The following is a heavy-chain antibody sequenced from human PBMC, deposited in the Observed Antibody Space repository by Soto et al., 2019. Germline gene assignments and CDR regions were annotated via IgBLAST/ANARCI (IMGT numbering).Heavy chain of an antibody. CDR3: ASATVVAATFDF. D-gene: IGHD2-15*01. CDR1: GFAFRSYN. Sequence: EVQLVESGGGLVKPGGSLTLSCAASGFAFRSYNMNWVRQAPGKGLEWVASISSGSSNIYCADSVKGRFTISRDNAKNSLFLQMDSLRAEDSAVYYCASATVVAATFDFWGQGTLVTVSS. J-gene: IGHJ4*02. CDR2: ISSGSSNI. V-gene: IGHV3-21*01.